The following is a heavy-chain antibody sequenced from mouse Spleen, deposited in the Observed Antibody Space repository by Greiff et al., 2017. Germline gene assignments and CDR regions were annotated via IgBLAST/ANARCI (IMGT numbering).Heavy chain of an antibody. Sequence: QVQLKESGPELVKPGASVKISCKASGYTFTDYYINWVKQKPGQGLEWIGWIYPGSGNTKYNEKFKGKATLTVDTSSSTAYMQLSSLTSEDTAVYFCARDDYDWFAYWGQGTLVTVSA. J-gene: IGHJ3*01. CDR3: ARDDYDWFAY. CDR1: GYTFTDYY. D-gene: IGHD2-4*01. V-gene: IGHV1-84*02. CDR2: IYPGSGNT.